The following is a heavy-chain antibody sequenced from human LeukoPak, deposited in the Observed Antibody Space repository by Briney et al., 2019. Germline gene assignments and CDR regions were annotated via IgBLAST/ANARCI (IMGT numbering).Heavy chain of an antibody. CDR3: AKGVTVTPRGWFDP. V-gene: IGHV3-23*01. J-gene: IGHJ5*02. D-gene: IGHD4-17*01. Sequence: PGGSLRLSCTASGFTFSNFAMSWVRQAPGQGLEWVSATSGSGGITYHADSVKGRFTISRDNSKNTLYLQMNSLRVEDTAVYYCAKGVTVTPRGWFDPWGQGTLVTVSS. CDR2: TSGSGGIT. CDR1: GFTFSNFA.